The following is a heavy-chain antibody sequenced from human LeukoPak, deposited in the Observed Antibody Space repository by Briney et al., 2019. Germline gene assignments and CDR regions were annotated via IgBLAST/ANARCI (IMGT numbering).Heavy chain of an antibody. J-gene: IGHJ4*02. D-gene: IGHD6-19*01. CDR2: LNGSGGST. CDR1: GFTFSSYA. CDR3: AKESESGWRHYYFDY. Sequence: GGSLRLSCAASGFTFSSYAMSWLRHATVQGLVSVSSLNGSGGSTYYADSVKGRFTISRDNSKNTLYLQMNSLRAEDTAVYYCAKESESGWRHYYFDYWGQGTLVTVSS. V-gene: IGHV3-23*01.